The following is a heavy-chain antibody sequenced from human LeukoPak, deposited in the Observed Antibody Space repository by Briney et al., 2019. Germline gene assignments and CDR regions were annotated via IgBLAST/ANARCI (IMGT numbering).Heavy chain of an antibody. D-gene: IGHD1-26*01. J-gene: IGHJ5*02. CDR3: ARADPGREPGGWSDP. CDR1: GGSLSNYY. V-gene: IGHV4-4*07. CDR2: IYTSGST. Sequence: SETLSLTCTVSGGSLSNYYWSWIRQPAGKGLQWIGRIYTSGSTDYNPSLKSRVTMSIDTSKIQFSLNLRSVTAADTAVYYCARADPGREPGGWSDPWGQGTLVTVSS.